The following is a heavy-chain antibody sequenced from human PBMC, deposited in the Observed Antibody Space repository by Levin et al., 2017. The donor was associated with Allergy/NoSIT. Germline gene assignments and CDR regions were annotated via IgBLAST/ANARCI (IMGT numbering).Heavy chain of an antibody. V-gene: IGHV1-2*06. CDR1: GYTFTAYY. CDR2: INPNSGGT. Sequence: EASVKVSCKASGYTFTAYYIHWVRQAPGQGLEWMGRINPNSGGTNYAQKFQGRVTMTRDTSITTAYMELSRLRSDDTAVFYCASPTARGSSSAWYFDLWGRGTLVTVSS. J-gene: IGHJ2*01. D-gene: IGHD6-6*01. CDR3: ASPTARGSSSAWYFDL.